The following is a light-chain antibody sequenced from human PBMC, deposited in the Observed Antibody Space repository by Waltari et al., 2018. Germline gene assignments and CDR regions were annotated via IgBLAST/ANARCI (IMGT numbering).Light chain of an antibody. CDR1: STYVGSSIS. Sequence: QSALALSASAAGFSGQTSPPPCPGTSTYVGSSISVSWSQDLPGQGPNDIIYDVSDRPPQVPGRVPGSQACDAASLTICGLQAEDEANYYCASHSTNNGVLFGGGAKVNVL. CDR2: DVS. J-gene: IGLJ3*02. V-gene: IGLV2-14*03. CDR3: ASHSTNNGVL.